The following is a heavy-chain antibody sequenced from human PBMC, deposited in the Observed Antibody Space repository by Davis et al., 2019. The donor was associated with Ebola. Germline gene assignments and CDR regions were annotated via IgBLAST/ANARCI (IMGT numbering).Heavy chain of an antibody. V-gene: IGHV3-23*01. CDR1: GFTFTSFR. D-gene: IGHD3-9*01. CDR3: AKDFEGDGSFRVY. Sequence: PGGSLRLSCTGSGFTFTSFRMNWVRQAPGKGLEWVSGISGSGGGTKYADFVKGRFATSRDNSKNTLLNSLRAEDTAVYYCAKDFEGDGSFRVYWGQGTLVTVSS. J-gene: IGHJ4*02. CDR2: ISGSGGGT.